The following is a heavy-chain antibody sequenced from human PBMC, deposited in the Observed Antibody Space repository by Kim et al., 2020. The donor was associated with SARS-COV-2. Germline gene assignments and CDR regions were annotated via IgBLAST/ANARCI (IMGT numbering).Heavy chain of an antibody. D-gene: IGHD3-22*01. J-gene: IGHJ4*02. CDR3: ANLGTYYDSSFY. CDR1: GFTFSSYA. CDR2: ISGSGGST. V-gene: IGHV3-23*01. Sequence: GGSLRLSCAASGFTFSSYAMSWVRQAPGKGLEWVSAISGSGGSTYYADSVKGRFTISRDNSKNTLYLQMNSLRAEDTAVYYCANLGTYYDSSFYWGQGTLVTVSS.